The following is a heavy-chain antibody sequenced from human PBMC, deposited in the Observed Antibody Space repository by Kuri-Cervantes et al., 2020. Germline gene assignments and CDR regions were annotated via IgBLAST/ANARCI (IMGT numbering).Heavy chain of an antibody. V-gene: IGHV1-2*02. Sequence: ASVKVSCKASGYTFTSYDINWVRQATGQGLEWMGWMNPNSGGTNYAQKFQGRVTMTRDTSISTAYMELSRLRSDDTAVYYCAREGYDSSGYYAGGWFDPWGQGTLVTVSS. J-gene: IGHJ5*02. CDR2: MNPNSGGT. CDR3: AREGYDSSGYYAGGWFDP. CDR1: GYTFTSYD. D-gene: IGHD3-22*01.